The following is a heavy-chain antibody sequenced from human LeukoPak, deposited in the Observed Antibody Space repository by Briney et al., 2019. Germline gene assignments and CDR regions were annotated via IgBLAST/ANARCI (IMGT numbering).Heavy chain of an antibody. V-gene: IGHV1-8*02. CDR1: GYTFTSYG. CDR3: ARRRLLWFGEFTSRVNWFDP. Sequence: ASVKVSCKASGYTFTSYGINWVRQATGQGLEWMGWMNPNSGNTGYAQKFQGRVTMTRNTSISTAYMELSSLRSEDTAVYYCARRRLLWFGEFTSRVNWFDPWGQGTLVTVSS. J-gene: IGHJ5*02. D-gene: IGHD3-10*01. CDR2: MNPNSGNT.